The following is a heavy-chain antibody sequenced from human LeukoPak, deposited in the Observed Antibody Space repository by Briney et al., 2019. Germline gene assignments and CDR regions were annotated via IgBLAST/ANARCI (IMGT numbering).Heavy chain of an antibody. V-gene: IGHV4-38-2*02. D-gene: IGHD6-6*01. CDR1: GGSISGHY. J-gene: IGHJ4*02. CDR3: ARFGSSSLTFDY. Sequence: SETLSLTCTVSGGSISGHYWTWLRQPPGKGLEWIGSIYHSGSTYYNPSLKSRVTISVDTSKNQFSLELSSVTAADTAVYYCARFGSSSLTFDYWGQGTLVTVSS. CDR2: IYHSGST.